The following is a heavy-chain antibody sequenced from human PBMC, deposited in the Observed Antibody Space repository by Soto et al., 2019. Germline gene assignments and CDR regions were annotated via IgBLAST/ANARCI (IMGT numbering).Heavy chain of an antibody. CDR1: GFTFSSYA. V-gene: IGHV3-30-3*01. D-gene: IGHD3-22*01. CDR2: ISYDGSNK. CDR3: ARETDYYDSSGYPTCPGV. J-gene: IGHJ4*02. Sequence: SLRLSCAASGFTFSSYAMHWVRQAPGKGLEWVAVISYDGSNKYYADSVKGRFTISRDNSKNTLYLQMNSLRAEDTAVYYCARETDYYDSSGYPTCPGVWGQGTLVTVSS.